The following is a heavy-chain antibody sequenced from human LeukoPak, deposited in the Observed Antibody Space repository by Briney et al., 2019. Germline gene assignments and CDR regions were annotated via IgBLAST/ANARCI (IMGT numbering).Heavy chain of an antibody. Sequence: SETLSLTCTVSGGSLNTNTWWSWVRQPPGKGLEWTGEIFHSGSTNYNPSLESRLTISMDKSNNRFSLKLSSVTAADAAVYYCARGYSSTTLDYWGQGTLVTVSS. D-gene: IGHD6-13*01. J-gene: IGHJ4*02. V-gene: IGHV4-4*02. CDR3: ARGYSSTTLDY. CDR1: GGSLNTNTW. CDR2: IFHSGST.